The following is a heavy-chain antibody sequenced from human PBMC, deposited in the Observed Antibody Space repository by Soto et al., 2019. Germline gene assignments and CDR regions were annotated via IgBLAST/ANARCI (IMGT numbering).Heavy chain of an antibody. V-gene: IGHV4-30-4*01. D-gene: IGHD3-22*01. CDR2: IYYSGST. CDR3: ARDGYDSSGYYYGGGAFDI. CDR1: GGSISSGDYY. J-gene: IGHJ3*02. Sequence: SETLSLTCTVSGGSISSGDYYWSRIRQPPGKGLEWIGYIYYSGSTYYNPSLKSRVTISVDTSKNQFSLKLSSVTAADTAVYYCARDGYDSSGYYYGGGAFDIWGQGTMVTVSS.